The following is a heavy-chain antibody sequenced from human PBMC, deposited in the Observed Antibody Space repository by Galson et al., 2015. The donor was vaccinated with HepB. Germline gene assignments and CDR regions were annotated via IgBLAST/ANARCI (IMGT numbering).Heavy chain of an antibody. CDR3: ARVSSIAAAAPIDY. CDR1: GYTFTSYG. J-gene: IGHJ4*02. D-gene: IGHD6-13*01. Sequence: SVKVSCKASGYTFTSYGISWVRQAPGQGLEWMGWISAYNGNTNYAQKLQGRVTMTTDTSTSTAYMELRSLRSDDTAVYYCARVSSIAAAAPIDYWGQGTRVTVSS. V-gene: IGHV1-18*04. CDR2: ISAYNGNT.